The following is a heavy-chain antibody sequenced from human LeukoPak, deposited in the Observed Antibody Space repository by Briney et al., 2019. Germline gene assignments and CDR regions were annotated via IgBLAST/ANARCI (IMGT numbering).Heavy chain of an antibody. D-gene: IGHD3-10*01. CDR1: GYTLTSYG. CDR2: ISAYNGNT. J-gene: IGHJ5*02. V-gene: IGHV1-18*01. Sequence: ASVKVSCKASGYTLTSYGISWVRQAPGQGLEWMGWISAYNGNTSYAQKLQGRVTMTTDTSTSTAYMELRSLRSDDTAVYYCARDLVVRGLRPNWFDPWGQGTLVTVSS. CDR3: ARDLVVRGLRPNWFDP.